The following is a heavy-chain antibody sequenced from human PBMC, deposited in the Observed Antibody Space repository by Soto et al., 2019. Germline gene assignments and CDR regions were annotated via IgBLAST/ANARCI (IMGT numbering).Heavy chain of an antibody. D-gene: IGHD1-26*01. V-gene: IGHV1-18*01. CDR1: GYTFTSYG. J-gene: IGHJ5*02. CDR3: ARPLGDSGSYLSAGNCFDL. Sequence: ASVKVSCKDSGYTFTSYGISWVRQAPGQGREGMGWISAYNGNTNYAQKLQGRVTMTTDTSTSTAYMELRSLRSDDTAVYYCARPLGDSGSYLSAGNCFDLWGQGTLVTVSS. CDR2: ISAYNGNT.